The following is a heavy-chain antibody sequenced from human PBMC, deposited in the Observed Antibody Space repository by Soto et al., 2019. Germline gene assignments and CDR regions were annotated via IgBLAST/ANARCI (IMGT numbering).Heavy chain of an antibody. CDR2: IDPSDSYT. D-gene: IGHD1-26*01. J-gene: IGHJ6*02. Sequence: GESLKISCKGSGYSFTSYWIGWVRQMPGKGLEWMGRIDPSDSYTNYSPSFQGHVTISADKSISTAYLQWSSLKASDTAMYYCASSGSYAGAYYYYGMDVWGQGTTVTVSS. CDR3: ASSGSYAGAYYYYGMDV. V-gene: IGHV5-10-1*01. CDR1: GYSFTSYW.